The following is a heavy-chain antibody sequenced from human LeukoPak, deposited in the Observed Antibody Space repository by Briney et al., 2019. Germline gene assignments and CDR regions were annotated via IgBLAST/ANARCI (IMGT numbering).Heavy chain of an antibody. V-gene: IGHV3-48*03. CDR2: ISSSGSTI. CDR1: GFTFSSYE. CDR3: AELGITMIGGV. J-gene: IGHJ6*04. Sequence: GGSLRLSCAASGFTFSSYEMNWVREAPGKGLELVSYISSSGSTIYYADSVKGRFTISRDNAKNSLYLQMNSLRAEDTAVYYCAELGITMIGGVWGKGTTVTISS. D-gene: IGHD3-10*02.